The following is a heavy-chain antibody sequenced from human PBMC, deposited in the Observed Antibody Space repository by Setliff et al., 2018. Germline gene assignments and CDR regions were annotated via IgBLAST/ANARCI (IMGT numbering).Heavy chain of an antibody. D-gene: IGHD6-13*01. Sequence: GASVKVSCKASGGTFSSYAISWVRQAPGQGLEWMGGIIPILGIANYAQKFQGRVTITADESTSTAYMELSSLRSEDTAVYYCARSSLLNEQQSDAFDIWGQGTMVTVSS. CDR1: GGTFSSYA. CDR2: IIPILGIA. CDR3: ARSSLLNEQQSDAFDI. J-gene: IGHJ3*02. V-gene: IGHV1-69*10.